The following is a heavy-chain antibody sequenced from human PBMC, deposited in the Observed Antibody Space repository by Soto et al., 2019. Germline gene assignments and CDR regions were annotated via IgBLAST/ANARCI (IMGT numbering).Heavy chain of an antibody. V-gene: IGHV5-51*01. D-gene: IGHD3-22*01. CDR1: GYSFTNYW. Sequence: PGESLKISCKGSGYSFTNYWIGWVRQMPGKGLEWMGIIYPGDSDTRYSPSFQGQVTISRHNSKNTLYLQMNSLRAEDTAVYYCARDSYYDMPAPLGYAFDIWGQGTMVTVSS. CDR2: IYPGDSDT. CDR3: ARDSYYDMPAPLGYAFDI. J-gene: IGHJ3*02.